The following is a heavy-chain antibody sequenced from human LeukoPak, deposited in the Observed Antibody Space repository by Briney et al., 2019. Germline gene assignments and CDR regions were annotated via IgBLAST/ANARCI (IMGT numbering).Heavy chain of an antibody. CDR3: ATGYSSSWSFDY. CDR2: INPNSGGT. Sequence: ASVKVSCKASGYTFTGYYMHWVRQAPGQGLEWMGWINPNSGGTNYAQKFRGRVTMTRDTSISTAYMELSRLRSDDTAVYYCATGYSSSWSFDYWGQGTLVTVSS. D-gene: IGHD6-13*01. CDR1: GYTFTGYY. J-gene: IGHJ4*02. V-gene: IGHV1-2*02.